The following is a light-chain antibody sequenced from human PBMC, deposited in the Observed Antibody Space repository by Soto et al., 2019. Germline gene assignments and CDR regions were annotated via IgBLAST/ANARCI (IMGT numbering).Light chain of an antibody. J-gene: IGKJ2*01. Sequence: DIQMTQSPSSLSASVGDRLSITCQASQDIGIHLNWFQQRPGKAPKLLIYLASYLATGVPSRFSGRGSGTDFTLTISSLQPDDFATYDCQQYDNLPITFGQGTKLEIK. CDR2: LAS. V-gene: IGKV1-33*01. CDR3: QQYDNLPIT. CDR1: QDIGIH.